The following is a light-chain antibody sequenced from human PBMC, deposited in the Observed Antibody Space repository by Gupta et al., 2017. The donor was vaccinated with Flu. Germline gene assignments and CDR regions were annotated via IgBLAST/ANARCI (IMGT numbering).Light chain of an antibody. V-gene: IGLV2-23*01. Sequence: SALTQPAPVSGSPGPSITISCTGTSSDVGSYNLVSWYQQHPGKAPKLMIYEGSKRPSGVANRFSGSKSGNTASLTISGLQAEDEADYYCCSYAGSSTVVFGGGTKLTVL. J-gene: IGLJ2*01. CDR2: EGS. CDR3: CSYAGSSTVV. CDR1: SSDVGSYNL.